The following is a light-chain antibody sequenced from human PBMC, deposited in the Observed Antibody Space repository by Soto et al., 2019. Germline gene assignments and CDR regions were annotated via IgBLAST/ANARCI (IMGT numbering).Light chain of an antibody. CDR2: DAS. Sequence: IQLTQSPSSLSASVGDRVTITCRASQVINSFLAWYQQKPGKAPKLLIYDASNLEAGVPSRFRGSGSGTDFTFTISRLQPEYIATYYCQQYENLPTFGQGTRLEIK. V-gene: IGKV1-33*01. J-gene: IGKJ5*01. CDR3: QQYENLPT. CDR1: QVINSF.